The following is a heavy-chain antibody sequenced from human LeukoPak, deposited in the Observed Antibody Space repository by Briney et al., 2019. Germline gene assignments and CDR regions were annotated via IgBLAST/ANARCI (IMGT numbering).Heavy chain of an antibody. J-gene: IGHJ4*02. V-gene: IGHV4-34*01. CDR2: INHSGST. CDR3: ARGARIAVAGNFDY. D-gene: IGHD6-19*01. Sequence: SETLSLTCAIYGGSFSGYYWSWIRQPPGKGLEWIGEINHSGSTNYNPSLKSRVIISVDTSKNQFSLKLSSVTAADTAVYYCARGARIAVAGNFDYWGQGTLVTVSS. CDR1: GGSFSGYY.